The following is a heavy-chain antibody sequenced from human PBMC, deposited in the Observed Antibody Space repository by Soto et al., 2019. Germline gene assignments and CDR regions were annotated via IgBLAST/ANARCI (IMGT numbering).Heavy chain of an antibody. V-gene: IGHV1-18*01. D-gene: IGHD3-10*01. J-gene: IGHJ4*02. Sequence: ASVKVSCKASGYTFTSYGISWVRQAPGQGLEWMGWISAYNGNTNYAQKLQGRVTMTTDTSTSTAYMELRSLRSDDTAVYYCARGSNEPATYYYGSGSSPLGYWGQGTLVTVSS. CDR2: ISAYNGNT. CDR3: ARGSNEPATYYYGSGSSPLGY. CDR1: GYTFTSYG.